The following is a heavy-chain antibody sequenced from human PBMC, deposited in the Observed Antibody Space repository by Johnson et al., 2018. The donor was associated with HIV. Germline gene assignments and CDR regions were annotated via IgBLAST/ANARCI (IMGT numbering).Heavy chain of an antibody. J-gene: IGHJ3*02. CDR3: ARESSAGEYSYGII. D-gene: IGHD5-18*01. Sequence: QVQLVESGGGVVQPGRSLRLSCAASGFTFSSYAMHWVRQAPGKGLELVAVISYDGSNKYYADSVKGRFTISRDNSKNTLYLQMNSLRAEDTAVYYCARESSAGEYSYGIIWGQGTMVTVSS. V-gene: IGHV3-30*04. CDR1: GFTFSSYA. CDR2: ISYDGSNK.